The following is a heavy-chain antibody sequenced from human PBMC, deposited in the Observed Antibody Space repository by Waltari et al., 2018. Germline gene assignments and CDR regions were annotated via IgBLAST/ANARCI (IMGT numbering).Heavy chain of an antibody. D-gene: IGHD3-10*01. J-gene: IGHJ5*02. CDR3: AKGGRPFDP. V-gene: IGHV3-23*01. Sequence: EVQLLESGGGLVQPGGSLRLSCAASGFTFSSYAMSWVRQAPGKGLEWVSAISGIGGSAYFADSGKGRFTISRYNSKITLYLQMNILRAEDTAVYYCAKGGRPFDPWGQGTLVTVSS. CDR2: ISGIGGSA. CDR1: GFTFSSYA.